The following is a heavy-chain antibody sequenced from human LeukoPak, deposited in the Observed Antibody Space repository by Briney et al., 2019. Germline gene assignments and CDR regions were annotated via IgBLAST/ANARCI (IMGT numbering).Heavy chain of an antibody. D-gene: IGHD3-10*01. J-gene: IGHJ4*02. Sequence: GGSLRLSCAASGLTVSSNCMSWVRQAPGKGLEWVSAISGGGGNTYYADSVKGRFTISRDSSKNTVYLQMNSLRAEDTALYYCAKVSVWDGSGSYDYWGQGTLVTVSS. V-gene: IGHV3-23*01. CDR1: GLTVSSNC. CDR3: AKVSVWDGSGSYDY. CDR2: ISGGGGNT.